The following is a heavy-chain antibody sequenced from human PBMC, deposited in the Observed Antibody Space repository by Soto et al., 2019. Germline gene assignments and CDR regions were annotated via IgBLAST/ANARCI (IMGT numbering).Heavy chain of an antibody. CDR3: ARGSVTGGGRAFDI. CDR2: IYHSGST. CDR1: GGSISSGGYS. V-gene: IGHV4-30-2*01. J-gene: IGHJ3*02. Sequence: SETLSLTCAVSGGSISSGGYSWSWIRQPPGKGLEWIGYIYHSGSTYYNPSLKSRVTISVDRSKNQFSLKLSSVTAADTAVYYCARGSVTGGGRAFDIWGQGTMVTVSS. D-gene: IGHD2-21*02.